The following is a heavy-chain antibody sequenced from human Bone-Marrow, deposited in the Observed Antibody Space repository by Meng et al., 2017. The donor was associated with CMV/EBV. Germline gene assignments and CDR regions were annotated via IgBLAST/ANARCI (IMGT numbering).Heavy chain of an antibody. Sequence: GESLKISWAASGFIFSDYYMSWIRQAPAKGLEWVSYISSRGAAIYYADSVKGRFTISRDNAKNSLFLQMNSLRAEDTAVYDGARDSRTYYDFWSGPLAAFDIWGQGTMVTVSS. J-gene: IGHJ3*02. CDR1: GFIFSDYY. CDR3: ARDSRTYYDFWSGPLAAFDI. CDR2: ISSRGAAI. D-gene: IGHD3-3*01. V-gene: IGHV3-11*01.